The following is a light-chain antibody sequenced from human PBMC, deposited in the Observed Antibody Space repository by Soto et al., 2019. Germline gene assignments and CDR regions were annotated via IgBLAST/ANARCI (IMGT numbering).Light chain of an antibody. J-gene: IGLJ2*01. CDR1: KLGDKY. CDR3: QAWDSSTYVV. Sequence: SYELTQPPSVSVSPGQTASITCSGEKLGDKYACWYQQKPGQSPVLVIYQDSKRPSRIPERFSGSNSGNTATLTISGTQAMDEADYYCQAWDSSTYVVFGGGTKLTVI. V-gene: IGLV3-1*01. CDR2: QDS.